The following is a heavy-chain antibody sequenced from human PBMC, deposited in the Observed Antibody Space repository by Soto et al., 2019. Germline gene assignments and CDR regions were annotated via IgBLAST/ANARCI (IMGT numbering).Heavy chain of an antibody. J-gene: IGHJ4*02. CDR3: ARSGGLDRDFNY. D-gene: IGHD2-15*01. Sequence: QVQLVQSGAEVKKPGSSVKVSCKASGGTFSSDSFSWVRQAPGQGLEWMGGIIPMFDTPIYAQKFQDRVTITADESTSTAYMRLSSLRSGDTAVYYCARSGGLDRDFNYWGPGYLVTVSS. CDR1: GGTFSSDS. V-gene: IGHV1-69*12. CDR2: IIPMFDTP.